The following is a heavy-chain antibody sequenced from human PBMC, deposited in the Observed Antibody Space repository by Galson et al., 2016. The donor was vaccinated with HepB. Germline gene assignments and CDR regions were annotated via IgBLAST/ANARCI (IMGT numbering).Heavy chain of an antibody. J-gene: IGHJ3*02. D-gene: IGHD1-1*01. CDR3: AKESPKNAGGAFDI. CDR2: ISGSTGRT. V-gene: IGHV3-23*01. Sequence: SLRLSCAASGFTFSNCAMSWVRQAPGKGLEWVSAISGSTGRTYYADSVKGHFTISRDNYKNTLYLQMNSLRAGDTALYYCAKESPKNAGGAFDIWGQGTMVTVSS. CDR1: GFTFSNCA.